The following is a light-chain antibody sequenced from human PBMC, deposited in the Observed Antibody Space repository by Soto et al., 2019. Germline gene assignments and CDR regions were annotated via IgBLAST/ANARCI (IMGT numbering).Light chain of an antibody. V-gene: IGKV4-1*01. Sequence: DIVMTQSPDSLAVSLGERATINCKSSQSVLYTPNNKNYLAWYQQKPGQPPNLLIYWASTRESGVPDRFSGSGSGTDFTLTISSLQAEDVAVYYCQQYYTTPPTFGQGTKVEIK. CDR1: QSVLYTPNNKNY. J-gene: IGKJ1*01. CDR2: WAS. CDR3: QQYYTTPPT.